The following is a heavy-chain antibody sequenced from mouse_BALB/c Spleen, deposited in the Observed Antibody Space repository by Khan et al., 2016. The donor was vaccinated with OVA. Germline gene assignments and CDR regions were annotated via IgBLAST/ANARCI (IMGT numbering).Heavy chain of an antibody. J-gene: IGHJ3*01. CDR3: ARRNYFGYTFAY. D-gene: IGHD1-2*01. CDR2: ISPGSGDT. V-gene: IGHV1-77*01. Sequence: QVQLQQPGAELARPGASVKLSCKASGYTFTDYYINWVKQRTGQGLEWIGEISPGSGDTYYNERFKGKATLTADKSSSTACMQLSSLTSEASAVYFCARRNYFGYTFAYWGQGTLVTVSA. CDR1: GYTFTDYY.